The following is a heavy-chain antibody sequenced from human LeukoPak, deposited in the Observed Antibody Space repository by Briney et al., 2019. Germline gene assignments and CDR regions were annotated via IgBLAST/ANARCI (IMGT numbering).Heavy chain of an antibody. V-gene: IGHV3-23*01. Sequence: PGGSLRLSCAASGFTFSSYAMSWARQAPGKGLEWVSAISGSGGSTYYADSVKGRFTISRDNSKNTLYLQMNSLRAEDTAVYYCAKFPLETGAFDIWGQGTMVTVSS. CDR2: ISGSGGST. CDR3: AKFPLETGAFDI. CDR1: GFTFSSYA. J-gene: IGHJ3*02.